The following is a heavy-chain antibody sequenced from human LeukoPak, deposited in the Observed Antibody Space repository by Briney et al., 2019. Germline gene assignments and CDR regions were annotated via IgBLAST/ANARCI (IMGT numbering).Heavy chain of an antibody. Sequence: SETLSLTCTVSGGSISSYYWSWIRQPPGKGLEWIGYIYYSGSTNYNPSLKSRVTISVDTSKNQFSLKLSSVTAADTAVYYCARDFVDFYYDSSGYYSYYFDYWGQGTLVTVSS. D-gene: IGHD3-22*01. CDR3: ARDFVDFYYDSSGYYSYYFDY. CDR2: IYYSGST. CDR1: GGSISSYY. J-gene: IGHJ4*02. V-gene: IGHV4-59*12.